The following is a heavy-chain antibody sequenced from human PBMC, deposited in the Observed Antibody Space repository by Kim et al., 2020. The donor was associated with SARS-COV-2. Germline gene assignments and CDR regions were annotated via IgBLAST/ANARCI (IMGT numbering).Heavy chain of an antibody. D-gene: IGHD4-17*01. CDR2: INPNSGGT. Sequence: ASVKVSCKASGYPFPGYYMHWVRQAPGQGLEWMGRINPNSGGTNYAQKFQGRVTMTRDTSISTAYMELSRLRSDDTAVYYCAREPGDGLRSFDIWGQGTMVTVSS. J-gene: IGHJ3*02. V-gene: IGHV1-2*06. CDR1: GYPFPGYY. CDR3: AREPGDGLRSFDI.